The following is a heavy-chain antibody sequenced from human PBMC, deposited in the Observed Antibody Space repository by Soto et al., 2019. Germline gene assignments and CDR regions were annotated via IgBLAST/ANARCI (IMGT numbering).Heavy chain of an antibody. V-gene: IGHV4-31*03. Sequence: QVQLQESGPGLVKPSQTLSLTCTVSGGSISSGGYYWSWLRQHPGMGLEWIGYIYDSGSTYYIPSLNSRVNISEDPSKHQFSLKLSYVPAPDTAVYYCARGYDSSGYYRRSTPALDYWGQGTLVTVSS. CDR2: IYDSGST. CDR1: GGSISSGGYY. CDR3: ARGYDSSGYYRRSTPALDY. J-gene: IGHJ4*02. D-gene: IGHD3-22*01.